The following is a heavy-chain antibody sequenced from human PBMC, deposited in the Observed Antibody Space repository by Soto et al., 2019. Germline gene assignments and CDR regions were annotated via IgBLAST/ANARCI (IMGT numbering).Heavy chain of an antibody. CDR2: INSDGSST. J-gene: IGHJ4*02. D-gene: IGHD2-15*01. CDR3: ARDSGYCSGGSCYPGAY. V-gene: IGHV3-74*01. Sequence: VQLVESGGGLVQPGGSLRLSCAASGFTFSSYWMHWVRQAPGKGLVWVSRINSDGSSTSYADSVKGRFTISRDNAKNTLYLQMNSLRAEDTAVYYCARDSGYCSGGSCYPGAYWGQGTLVTVSS. CDR1: GFTFSSYW.